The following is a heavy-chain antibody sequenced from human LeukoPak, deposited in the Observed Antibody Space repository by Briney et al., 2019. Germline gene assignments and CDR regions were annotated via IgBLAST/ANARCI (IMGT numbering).Heavy chain of an antibody. D-gene: IGHD3-22*01. CDR2: IRYDGYNK. CDR3: ARKCSYYYDSSGYSIDY. CDR1: GFTFSSYG. J-gene: IGHJ4*02. Sequence: GGSLRLSCAASGFTFSSYGIHWVRQAPGKGLEWVAFIRYDGYNKYYADSVKGRFTISRDNSKNTLYLQMNSLRAEDTAVYYCARKCSYYYDSSGYSIDYWGQGTLVTVSS. V-gene: IGHV3-30*02.